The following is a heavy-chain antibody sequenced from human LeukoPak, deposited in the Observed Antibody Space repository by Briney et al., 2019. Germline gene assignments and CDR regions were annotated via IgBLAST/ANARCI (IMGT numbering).Heavy chain of an antibody. D-gene: IGHD6-13*01. Sequence: PSETLSLTCTVSGGSISSYYWSWIRQPPGKGLEWIGYIYYSGSTNYNPSLKSRVTISVDTSKNQFSLKLSSVTAADTAVYYCARDKKIGATGSDGLDVWGQGTTVTVSS. V-gene: IGHV4-59*01. J-gene: IGHJ6*02. CDR3: ARDKKIGATGSDGLDV. CDR2: IYYSGST. CDR1: GGSISSYY.